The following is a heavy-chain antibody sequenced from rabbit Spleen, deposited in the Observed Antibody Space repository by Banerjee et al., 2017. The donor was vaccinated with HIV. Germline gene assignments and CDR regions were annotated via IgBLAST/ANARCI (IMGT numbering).Heavy chain of an antibody. D-gene: IGHD2-1*01. CDR1: GFSFSSGYW. Sequence: QEQLEESGGGLVQPEGSLTLTCTASGFSFSSGYWICWVRQAPGKGLEWIACIGTGSGNTFYASWAKGRFTISKASSTTVTLQMTSLTAADTATYFCARRDNGDYYNDLWGPGTLVTVS. CDR3: ARRDNGDYYNDL. V-gene: IGHV1S45*01. CDR2: IGTGSGNT. J-gene: IGHJ6*01.